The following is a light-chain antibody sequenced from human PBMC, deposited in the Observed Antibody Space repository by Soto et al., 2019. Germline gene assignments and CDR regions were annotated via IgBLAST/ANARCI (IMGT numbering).Light chain of an antibody. CDR3: QQYNDFQYT. J-gene: IGKJ2*01. Sequence: DIQMTQSPSTLSASVGDGVTITCRASQIIGSWLAWYQQKPGKARKLLIYKATNLQSGVPSRFSGSGSGADFSLTISSLQPEDSATYFCQQYNDFQYTFGPGTKLEI. CDR1: QIIGSW. CDR2: KAT. V-gene: IGKV1-5*03.